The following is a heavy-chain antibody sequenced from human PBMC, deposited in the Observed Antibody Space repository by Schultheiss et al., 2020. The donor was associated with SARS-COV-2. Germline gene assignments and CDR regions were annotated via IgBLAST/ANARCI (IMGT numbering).Heavy chain of an antibody. CDR3: ASYYGGNSGDAFDI. CDR1: GFTFSSYA. CDR2: IWDDGRNK. D-gene: IGHD4-23*01. J-gene: IGHJ3*02. V-gene: IGHV3-33*08. Sequence: GGSLRLSCAASGFTFSSYAMHWVRQAPGKGLEWVAVIWDDGRNKFYADSVQGRFTISRDNSKDTLYLQMNSLRAEDTAVYYCASYYGGNSGDAFDIWGQGTMVTVSS.